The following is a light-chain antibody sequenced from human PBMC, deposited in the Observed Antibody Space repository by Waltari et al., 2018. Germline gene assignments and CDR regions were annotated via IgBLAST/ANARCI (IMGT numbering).Light chain of an antibody. CDR2: GAS. CDR1: QSVIGS. CDR3: QHYVRLPAT. Sequence: EIVLTQSPGTLSLSPGERATLSCRASQSVIGSLAWYQQKAGQATRLLIYGASSRATGIPDRFSGSGSGTDFSLTISRLEPEDFAVYYCQHYVRLPATFGQGTKVEI. J-gene: IGKJ1*01. V-gene: IGKV3-20*01.